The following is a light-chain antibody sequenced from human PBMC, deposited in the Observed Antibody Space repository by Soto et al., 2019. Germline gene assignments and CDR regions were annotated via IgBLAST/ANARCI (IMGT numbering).Light chain of an antibody. Sequence: QSVLTQPPSASGTPGQRVTISCSGSSSNIGSNTVNWYQQLPGTAPKLLIYSNNQRPSGVPDRFSGSKSGNSASLAISGLQSEDEADYYCAAWDDSLNGVVFGGGNKLTVL. CDR1: SSNIGSNT. V-gene: IGLV1-44*01. J-gene: IGLJ2*01. CDR3: AAWDDSLNGVV. CDR2: SNN.